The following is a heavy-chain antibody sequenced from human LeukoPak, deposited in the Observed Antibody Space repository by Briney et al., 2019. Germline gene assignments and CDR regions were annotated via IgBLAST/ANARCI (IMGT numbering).Heavy chain of an antibody. CDR2: IRESGEST. D-gene: IGHD3-10*01. CDR3: ALTDGSGSYWLY. CDR1: GFSFSSYD. V-gene: IGHV3-23*01. J-gene: IGHJ4*02. Sequence: GGSLRLPCAASGFSFSSYDMSWVRQAPGKGLEWVSAIRESGESTYYADSVKGRFTISRDNSRNMLFLQMSGLRAEDTAVYYCALTDGSGSYWLYWGQGTLVTVSA.